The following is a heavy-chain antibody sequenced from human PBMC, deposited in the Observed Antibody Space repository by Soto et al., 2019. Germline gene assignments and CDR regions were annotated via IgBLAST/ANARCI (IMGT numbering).Heavy chain of an antibody. CDR1: GFMFSSYG. CDR2: IWNDGGQK. J-gene: IGHJ4*02. CDR3: ARDLLNTALDY. V-gene: IGHV3-33*01. D-gene: IGHD5-18*01. Sequence: GGSLRLSCGASGFMFSSYGIHWARQAPGKGLEWVAVIWNDGGQKFYADSVKGRFTVSRGNSKNTVYLQMDSLGVEDTAFYYCARDLLNTALDYWGLGTLVTVSS.